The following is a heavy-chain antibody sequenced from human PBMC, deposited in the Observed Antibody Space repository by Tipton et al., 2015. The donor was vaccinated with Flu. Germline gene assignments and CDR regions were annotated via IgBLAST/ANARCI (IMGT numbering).Heavy chain of an antibody. CDR1: GGSVISGSYY. D-gene: IGHD2-2*02. CDR3: ARLFCSRTSCYNDY. J-gene: IGHJ4*02. CDR2: IYYSGST. Sequence: LRLSCTVSGGSVISGSYYWSWIRQPPGKGLEWIGYIYYSGSTNYNPSHKSRVTISLDTSKNQFSLKLSPVTATDTAVYYCARLFCSRTSCYNDYWGQGTLVTVSS. V-gene: IGHV4-61*01.